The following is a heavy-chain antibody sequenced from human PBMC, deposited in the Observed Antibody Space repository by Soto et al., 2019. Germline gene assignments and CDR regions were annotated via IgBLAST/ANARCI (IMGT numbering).Heavy chain of an antibody. CDR2: INAGNGNT. Sequence: QVQLVQSGAEEKKPGASVKVSCKASGYTFTSYAMHWVRQAPGQRLEWMGWINAGNGNTKYSQKFQGRVIITRDTSASTAYMELSRLRSEDTAVYYCARGSGYYYWDDYWGQGTLVTVSS. CDR1: GYTFTSYA. J-gene: IGHJ4*02. V-gene: IGHV1-3*05. CDR3: ARGSGYYYWDDY. D-gene: IGHD3-22*01.